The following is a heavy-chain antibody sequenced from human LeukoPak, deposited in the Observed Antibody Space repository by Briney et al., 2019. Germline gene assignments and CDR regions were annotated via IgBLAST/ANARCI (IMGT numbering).Heavy chain of an antibody. CDR2: IYPLDSDV. CDR1: GYTFSNYW. V-gene: IGHV5-51*01. Sequence: GESLKISCQASGYTFSNYWIAWVRQMPGKGLECMGLIYPLDSDVKYSPSFQGHVTISADKSISTAYLQWSSLKASDTAMYYCARARRSSTPEVGDVFKTWYFFEYWGQGALVTVSS. J-gene: IGHJ4*02. CDR3: ARARRSSTPEVGDVFKTWYFFEY. D-gene: IGHD6-13*01.